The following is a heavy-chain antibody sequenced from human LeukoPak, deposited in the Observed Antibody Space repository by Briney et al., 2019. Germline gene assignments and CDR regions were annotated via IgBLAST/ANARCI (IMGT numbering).Heavy chain of an antibody. Sequence: ASVKVSCKASGGTFSSYAISWVRQAPGQGLEWMGGIIPIFGTANYAQKFQGRVTITTGESTSTAYMELSSLRSEDTAVYYCAGGSSGYYYGLDYWGQGTLVTVSS. CDR1: GGTFSSYA. D-gene: IGHD3-22*01. J-gene: IGHJ4*02. CDR2: IIPIFGTA. V-gene: IGHV1-69*05. CDR3: AGGSSGYYYGLDY.